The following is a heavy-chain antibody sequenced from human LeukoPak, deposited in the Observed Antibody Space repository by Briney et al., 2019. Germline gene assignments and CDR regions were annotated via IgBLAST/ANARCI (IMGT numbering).Heavy chain of an antibody. CDR3: AKDSSSGWS. D-gene: IGHD6-19*01. J-gene: IGHJ5*02. CDR2: ISWNSGSI. CDR1: GFIFDDYA. V-gene: IGHV3-9*01. Sequence: GGSLRLSCAASGFIFDDYAMHWVRQAPGKGLEWVSGISWNSGSIGYADSVKGRFTISRDNAKNSLYLQMNSLRAEDTALYYCAKDSSSGWSWGQGTLVTVSS.